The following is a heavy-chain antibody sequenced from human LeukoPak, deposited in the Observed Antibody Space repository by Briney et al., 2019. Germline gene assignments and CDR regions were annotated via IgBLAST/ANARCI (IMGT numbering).Heavy chain of an antibody. CDR2: IYYSGST. CDR1: GGSISSHY. CDR3: ARAQYYYDSNGYHDAFDI. V-gene: IGHV4-59*11. Sequence: SETLSLTCTVSGGSISSHYWSWIRQPPGKGLEWIGYIYYSGSTNYNPSLKSRVTISVDTSKNQFSLKLSSVTAADTAVYYCARAQYYYDSNGYHDAFDIWGQGTMVTVSS. D-gene: IGHD3-22*01. J-gene: IGHJ3*02.